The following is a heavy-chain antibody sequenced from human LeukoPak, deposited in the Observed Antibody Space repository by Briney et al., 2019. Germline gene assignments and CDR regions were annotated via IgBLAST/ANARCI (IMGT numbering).Heavy chain of an antibody. Sequence: ASVKVSCKASGYTFTSYDISWVRQATGQGLEWMGWINPNSGGTNYAQKLQGRVTMTRHTSITTAYTQLSRLRSDDTAVDFCARHGVDFWSGYYKGGWFGPWGQGTLVTVSP. J-gene: IGHJ5*02. D-gene: IGHD3-3*01. V-gene: IGHV1-2*02. CDR2: INPNSGGT. CDR3: ARHGVDFWSGYYKGGWFGP. CDR1: GYTFTSYD.